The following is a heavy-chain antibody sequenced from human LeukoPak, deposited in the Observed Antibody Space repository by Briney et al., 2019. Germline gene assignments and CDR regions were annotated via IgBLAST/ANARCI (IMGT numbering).Heavy chain of an antibody. CDR1: GGSISSSSYY. CDR2: IYYSGST. J-gene: IGHJ4*02. CDR3: ARDTSGYRRGSFDY. D-gene: IGHD3-22*01. Sequence: SETLSLTCTVSGGSISSSSYYWGWIRQPPGKGMEWIGSIYYSGSTDYNPSLKSRVTISVDTSKTQFSLKLSSVTAADTAVYYCARDTSGYRRGSFDYWGQGTLVTVSS. V-gene: IGHV4-39*02.